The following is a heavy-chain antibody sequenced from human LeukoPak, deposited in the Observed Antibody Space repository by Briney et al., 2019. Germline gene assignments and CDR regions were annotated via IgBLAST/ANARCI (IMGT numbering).Heavy chain of an antibody. CDR2: IIPMFGTA. D-gene: IGHD6-6*01. J-gene: IGHJ6*03. CDR1: GCTFSSYA. CDR3: ARGIAARRDYYYYMDV. Sequence: GASVKVSCKASGCTFSSYAISWVRQASGLGLEWMGGIIPMFGTATYAQKFQGRDTITTDESTSTAYMELSSLRSEDTAVYYCARGIAARRDYYYYMDVWGKGTTVTVSS. V-gene: IGHV1-69*05.